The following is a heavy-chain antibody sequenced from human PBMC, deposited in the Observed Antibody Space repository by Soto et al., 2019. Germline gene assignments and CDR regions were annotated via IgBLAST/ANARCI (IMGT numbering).Heavy chain of an antibody. CDR1: GGSMSKFY. V-gene: IGHV4-4*07. J-gene: IGHJ5*02. Sequence: LSLTCSVSGGSMSKFYWSWIRKTAGKGLEWMGRVYATGTSDYNPSLRSRIAMSVDISKKTFSLRLRSVTAADTGVYYCVRDGSKTLRDCFDPWGQGGLVTVSS. D-gene: IGHD4-17*01. CDR2: VYATGTS. CDR3: VRDGSKTLRDCFDP.